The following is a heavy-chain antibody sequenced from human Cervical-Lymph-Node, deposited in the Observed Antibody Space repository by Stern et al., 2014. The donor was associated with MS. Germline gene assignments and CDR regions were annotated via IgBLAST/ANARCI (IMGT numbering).Heavy chain of an antibody. Sequence: QVQLVQSGSEVKKPGSSVIVSCKPSGDTFSNYALSWVRQAPGQGLEWVGGLIPFFGATRFGQKFQGRVTIPPEESTGTAFMELSNLTSDDTAVYYCALRRSYYVYWGQGTLITVSS. D-gene: IGHD4-11*01. CDR1: GDTFSNYA. J-gene: IGHJ4*02. V-gene: IGHV1-69*01. CDR3: ALRRSYYVY. CDR2: LIPFFGAT.